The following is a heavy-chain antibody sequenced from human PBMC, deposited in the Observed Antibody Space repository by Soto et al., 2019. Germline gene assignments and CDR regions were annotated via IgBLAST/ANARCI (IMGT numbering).Heavy chain of an antibody. CDR2: IIPIFGTA. D-gene: IGHD4-4*01. J-gene: IGHJ4*02. CDR1: GGTFSSYA. V-gene: IGHV1-69*13. CDR3: ARDPENEKDYSNS. Sequence: SVKVSCKASGGTFSSYAISWVRQAPGQGLERMGGIIPIFGTANYAQKFQGRVTITADESTSTAYMELSSLRSEDTAVYYCARDPENEKDYSNSWGQGTLVTVSS.